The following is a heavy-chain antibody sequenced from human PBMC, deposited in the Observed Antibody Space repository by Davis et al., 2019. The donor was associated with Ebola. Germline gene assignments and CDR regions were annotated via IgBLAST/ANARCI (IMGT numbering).Heavy chain of an antibody. Sequence: AASVKVSCKASGYTFTSYAMHWVRQAPGQRLEWMGWINAGNGNTKYSQKFQGRVTMTTDTSTSTAYMELRSLRSEDTAVYYCARVIEFREGAFDIWGQGTMVTVSS. J-gene: IGHJ3*02. CDR3: ARVIEFREGAFDI. CDR1: GYTFTSYA. CDR2: INAGNGNT. V-gene: IGHV1-3*01. D-gene: IGHD3-10*01.